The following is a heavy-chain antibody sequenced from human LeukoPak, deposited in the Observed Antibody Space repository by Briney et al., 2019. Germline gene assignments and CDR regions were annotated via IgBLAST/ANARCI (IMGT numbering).Heavy chain of an antibody. V-gene: IGHV3-23*01. J-gene: IGHJ2*01. CDR1: GFTFSNYA. CDR2: ISASGGTT. D-gene: IGHD3-10*01. CDR3: AKEYYLSGTYTHYWHFDL. Sequence: GGSLRLSCAASGFTFSNYAMNWVRQAPGKGPQWVSVISASGGTTHYADSVKGRFTISRDNSKSTLYLQMNSLRAEDTALYYCAKEYYLSGTYTHYWHFDLWGHGTLVTVSS.